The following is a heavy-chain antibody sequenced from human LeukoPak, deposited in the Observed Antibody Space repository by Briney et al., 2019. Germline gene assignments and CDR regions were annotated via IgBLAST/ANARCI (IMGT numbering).Heavy chain of an antibody. CDR1: GFTFSSYA. J-gene: IGHJ4*02. V-gene: IGHV3-30-3*01. CDR2: ISYDGSNK. CDR3: AKDWGSSGWSMGFDY. Sequence: GSLRLSCAASGFTFSSYAMHWVRQAPGKGLEWVAIISYDGSNKDYADSAKGRFTISRDNSKNTLYLQMNSLRAEDTAVYYCAKDWGSSGWSMGFDYWGQGTLVTVSS. D-gene: IGHD6-19*01.